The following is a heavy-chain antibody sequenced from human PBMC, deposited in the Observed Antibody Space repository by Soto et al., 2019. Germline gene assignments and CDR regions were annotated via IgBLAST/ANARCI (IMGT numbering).Heavy chain of an antibody. J-gene: IGHJ5*02. Sequence: ASVKVSCKASGYTFTNYGINWVRQAPGQGLEWMGWISAYNGNTKYTQKLQGRVTVTTDTSTSTAYMELRSLISDDTAVYYCARDGFNIYYYDSSGPRWFDPWGQGTLVTVPT. CDR2: ISAYNGNT. CDR3: ARDGFNIYYYDSSGPRWFDP. CDR1: GYTFTNYG. D-gene: IGHD3-22*01. V-gene: IGHV1-18*04.